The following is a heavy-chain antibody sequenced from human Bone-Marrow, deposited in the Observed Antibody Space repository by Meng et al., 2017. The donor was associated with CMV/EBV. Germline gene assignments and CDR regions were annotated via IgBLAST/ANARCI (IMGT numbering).Heavy chain of an antibody. CDR3: AHDSSGYRGWFDP. V-gene: IGHV1-69*06. Sequence: SVKVSCKASGYTFTSYYMHWVRQAPGQGLEWMGGIIPIFGAANYAQKFQGRVTITADKSTSTAYMELSSLRSEDTAVYYCAHDSSGYRGWFDPWGQGTLVTVSS. D-gene: IGHD3-22*01. J-gene: IGHJ5*02. CDR1: GYTFTSYY. CDR2: IIPIFGAA.